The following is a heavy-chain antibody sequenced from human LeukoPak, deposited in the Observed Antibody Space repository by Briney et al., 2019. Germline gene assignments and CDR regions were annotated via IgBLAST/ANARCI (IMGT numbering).Heavy chain of an antibody. CDR3: ARGHDSSAFHALDS. CDR2: INWNGGRT. V-gene: IGHV3-20*04. Sequence: GSLRLSCTASGFTFEDHGMSWVRQGPGRGLEWVCGINWNGGRTGYVDSVKGRFTISRDNGKNSLYLQLDSLRADDTAFYYCARGHDSSAFHALDSWGHGMLVTVPS. J-gene: IGHJ5*01. D-gene: IGHD3-22*01. CDR1: GFTFEDHG.